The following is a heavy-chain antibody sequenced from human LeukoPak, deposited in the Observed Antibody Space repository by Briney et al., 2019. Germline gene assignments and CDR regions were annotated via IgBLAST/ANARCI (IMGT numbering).Heavy chain of an antibody. CDR3: ARDRSYGSGMDV. Sequence: ASVKVSCKASGGTFSSYAISWVRQAPGQGLEWMGGIIPIFGTANYAQKFQGRVTITADESTSTAYMELRSLRSDDTAVYYCARDRSYGSGMDVWGKGTTVTVSS. V-gene: IGHV1-69*13. CDR2: IIPIFGTA. J-gene: IGHJ6*03. D-gene: IGHD3-10*01. CDR1: GGTFSSYA.